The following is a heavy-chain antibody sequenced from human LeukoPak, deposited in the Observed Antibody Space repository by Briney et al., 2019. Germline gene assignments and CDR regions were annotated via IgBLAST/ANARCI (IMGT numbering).Heavy chain of an antibody. V-gene: IGHV4-34*01. CDR2: INHSGST. CDR3: ARDVAWELLYWRSGFDY. CDR1: GGSFSGYY. Sequence: SETLSLTCAVYGGSFSGYYWSWIRQPPGKGLEWIGEINHSGSTNYNPSLKSRVTISVDTSKNQFSLQLNSVAPEDTAVYYCARDVAWELLYWRSGFDYWGQGTLVTVSS. D-gene: IGHD1-26*01. J-gene: IGHJ4*02.